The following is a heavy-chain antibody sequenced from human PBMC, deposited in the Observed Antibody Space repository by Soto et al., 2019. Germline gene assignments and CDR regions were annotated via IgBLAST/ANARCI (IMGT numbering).Heavy chain of an antibody. D-gene: IGHD2-2*02. CDR2: MYYSGST. V-gene: IGHV4-39*01. Sequence: PSETLSLTCTVSGGSISSSSYFWGWIRQPPGKGLEWIGSMYYSGSTYYNPSLKSRVTISVDTSKNQFSLKLSSVTAADTVVYYCARQPAHGLPAAIVTENWFDPWGQGTLVTVSS. CDR1: GGSISSSSYF. J-gene: IGHJ5*02. CDR3: ARQPAHGLPAAIVTENWFDP.